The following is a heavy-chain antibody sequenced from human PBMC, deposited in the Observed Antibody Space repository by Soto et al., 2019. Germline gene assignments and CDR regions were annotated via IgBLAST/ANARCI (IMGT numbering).Heavy chain of an antibody. J-gene: IGHJ6*02. Sequence: SETLSLTCAVYGGSFSGYYWTWIRQPPGTGLEWIGEINHSGSTNYNPSLKSRVTISVDTSKNQFSLKLNSVTAADTAVYYCARVNYGNYYYYYGMDVWGQGTTVTVSS. CDR1: GGSFSGYY. CDR2: INHSGST. CDR3: ARVNYGNYYYYYGMDV. V-gene: IGHV4-34*01. D-gene: IGHD4-17*01.